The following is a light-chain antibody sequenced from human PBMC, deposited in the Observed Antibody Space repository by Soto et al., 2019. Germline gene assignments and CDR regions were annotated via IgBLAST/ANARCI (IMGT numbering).Light chain of an antibody. V-gene: IGKV3D-15*01. CDR3: QQYNNWPRIT. Sequence: EIVLTQSPGTLSLSPGEGATLSCRASQIFGVTFLAWYQQKGGQAPRLLIHGASNRATGIPDRFSGSGSGTEFTLTISSLQSEDFAVYYCQQYNNWPRITFGQGTRLEIK. CDR1: QIFGVTF. J-gene: IGKJ5*01. CDR2: GAS.